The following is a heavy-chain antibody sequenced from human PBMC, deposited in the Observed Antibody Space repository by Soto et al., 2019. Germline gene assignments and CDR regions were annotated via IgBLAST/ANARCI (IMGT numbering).Heavy chain of an antibody. J-gene: IGHJ4*02. Sequence: SVKVSCKVSGGTFSSYAINWVRQAPGQGLEWMGGIVPILGTTSYAQKFQGRVTITADESTSTAYMELSSLRSEDTAVYYCARGGSSSSYRFDYWGQGTLVTVSS. CDR3: ARGGSSSSYRFDY. CDR2: IVPILGTT. CDR1: GGTFSSYA. V-gene: IGHV1-69*13. D-gene: IGHD6-19*01.